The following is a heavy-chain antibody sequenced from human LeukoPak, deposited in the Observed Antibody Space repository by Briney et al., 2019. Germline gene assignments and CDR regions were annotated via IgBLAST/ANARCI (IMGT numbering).Heavy chain of an antibody. V-gene: IGHV1-2*02. CDR1: GYTFTGYF. Sequence: ASVKVSCKASGYTFTGYFMHWVRQAPGQGLQWMGWINPHSGATYYAQKFQGRVTMTRDTSISTAYMELSRLTSDDTAVYYCVRAEGYSSSLDYWGQGTLVTVSS. CDR3: VRAEGYSSSLDY. CDR2: INPHSGAT. J-gene: IGHJ4*02. D-gene: IGHD6-13*01.